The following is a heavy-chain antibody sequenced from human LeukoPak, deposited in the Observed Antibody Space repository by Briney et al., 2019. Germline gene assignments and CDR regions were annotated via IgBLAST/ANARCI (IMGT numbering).Heavy chain of an antibody. CDR2: VYYSGTT. CDR1: SGSIRGFY. J-gene: IGHJ4*02. V-gene: IGHV4-59*01. D-gene: IGHD6-19*01. CDR3: ARNPAPSAVPGGYLDY. Sequence: PSETLSLTCTVSSGSIRGFYWNWIRQPPGKGVEWIGYVYYSGTTNYNPSLKSRVTISVDMSQNHFSLKMNSVTAADTAVYYCARNPAPSAVPGGYLDYWGQGSLVTVSS.